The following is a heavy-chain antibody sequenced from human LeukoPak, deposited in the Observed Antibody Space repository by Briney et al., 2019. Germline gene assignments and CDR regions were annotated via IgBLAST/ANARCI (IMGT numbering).Heavy chain of an antibody. J-gene: IGHJ4*02. Sequence: PSETLSLTCAVSGYSISSGYYWSWIRQPPGKGLEWIGYIYYSGSTNYNPSLKSRVTISVDTSKNQFSLKLSSVTAADTAVYYCARSGTYYYGSGSQFDYWGQGTLVTVSS. CDR1: GYSISSGYY. V-gene: IGHV4-61*01. CDR3: ARSGTYYYGSGSQFDY. CDR2: IYYSGST. D-gene: IGHD3-10*01.